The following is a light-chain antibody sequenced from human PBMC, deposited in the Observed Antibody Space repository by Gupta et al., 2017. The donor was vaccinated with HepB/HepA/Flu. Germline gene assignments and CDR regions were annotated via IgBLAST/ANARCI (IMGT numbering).Light chain of an antibody. CDR2: LAS. J-gene: IGKJ5*01. Sequence: EIVMTQSPLSLPVTPGEPASISCRSSESLLSVNGNNYLTWYIQRGGQSPQLLIYLASKRASGVPERFSGSGSGTDFTLKISRVEADDVGIYYCRQRLLLPFTFGQGTLVDIK. V-gene: IGKV2-28*01. CDR3: RQRLLLPFT. CDR1: ESLLSVNGNNY.